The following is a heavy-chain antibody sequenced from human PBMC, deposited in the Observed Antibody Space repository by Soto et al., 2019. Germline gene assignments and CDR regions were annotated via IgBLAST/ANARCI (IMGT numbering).Heavy chain of an antibody. CDR2: INSDGSST. J-gene: IGHJ6*02. CDR1: GFIFGNCW. V-gene: IGHV3-74*01. D-gene: IGHD3-22*01. CDR3: VRAIGHYGMDV. Sequence: GGSLRLSCVASGFIFGNCWMHWVRQAPGMGLVWVSHINSDGSSTTYADSVKGRFTISRDNAKNTLYLQMNSLRAEDTAVYYCVRAIGHYGMDVWGRGTTVTVSS.